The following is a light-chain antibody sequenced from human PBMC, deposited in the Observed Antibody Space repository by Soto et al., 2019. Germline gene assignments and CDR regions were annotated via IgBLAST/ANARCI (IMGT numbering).Light chain of an antibody. J-gene: IGLJ3*02. CDR1: SSNIGSNT. V-gene: IGLV1-44*01. CDR2: SNN. Sequence: QPVLTQPPSASGTPGRRVTISCSGSSSNIGSNTVNWYQQLPGTAPTLLIYSNNQRPSGVPDRFSGSKSGTSASLAVNGLQSEDEADYYCAAWDDSLNGPLFGGGTKLTVL. CDR3: AAWDDSLNGPL.